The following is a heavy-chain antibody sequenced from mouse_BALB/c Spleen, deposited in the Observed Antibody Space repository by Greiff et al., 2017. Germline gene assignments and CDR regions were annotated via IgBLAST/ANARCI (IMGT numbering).Heavy chain of an antibody. J-gene: IGHJ3*01. Sequence: EVKLVESGGGLVKLGGSLKLSCAASGFTFSSYYMSWVRQTPEKRLELVAAINSNGGSTYYPDTVKGRFTISRDNAKNTLYLQMSSLKSEDTALYYCAREGETGPGSFAYWGQGTLVTVSA. CDR2: INSNGGST. CDR3: AREGETGPGSFAY. D-gene: IGHD4-1*01. V-gene: IGHV5-6-2*01. CDR1: GFTFSSYY.